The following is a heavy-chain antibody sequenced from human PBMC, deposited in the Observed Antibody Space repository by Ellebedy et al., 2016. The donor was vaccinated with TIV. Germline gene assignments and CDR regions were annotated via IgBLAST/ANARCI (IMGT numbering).Heavy chain of an antibody. CDR2: INTDGSTT. CDR1: GFTFSSYW. CDR3: ARLGGHGYSDGLDY. D-gene: IGHD5-18*01. V-gene: IGHV3-74*01. Sequence: GESLKISCAASGFTFSSYWMHCVRQAPGKGLVWVSHINTDGSTTNYADSVKGRFTISRDNAKNTLYLQMNSLRAEDTAVYYCARLGGHGYSDGLDYWGQGILVIVSS. J-gene: IGHJ4*02.